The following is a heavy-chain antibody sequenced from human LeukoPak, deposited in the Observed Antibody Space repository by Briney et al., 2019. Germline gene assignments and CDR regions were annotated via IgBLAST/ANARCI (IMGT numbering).Heavy chain of an antibody. CDR1: GLTFRNLF. J-gene: IGHJ4*02. CDR2: IPGDGSST. CDR3: ERHYAY. V-gene: IGHV3-74*01. Sequence: PGGCLSLSCTASGLTFRNLFVQWVRHVPGGGPVWVSRIPGDGSSTSYADSVKGGFTVSRDNAKNTLYRQVNSLIAGDTAVYFCERHYAYGGQGTLVTVPS.